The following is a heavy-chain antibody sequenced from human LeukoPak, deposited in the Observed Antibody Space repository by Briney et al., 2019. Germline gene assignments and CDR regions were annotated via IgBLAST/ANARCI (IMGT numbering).Heavy chain of an antibody. CDR2: ISGTGGGT. CDR3: ARDLSFYAFWTAYYGLDAFDI. CDR1: GFTSRKYA. Sequence: GGSLRLSCVASGFTSRKYAISWVRQAPGKGLEWVSAISGTGGGTYYADSVKGRFTISRDNSKNTVYLEVNSLRAEDTAVYYCARDLSFYAFWTAYYGLDAFDIWGQGTLVTVSS. D-gene: IGHD3-3*01. J-gene: IGHJ3*02. V-gene: IGHV3-23*01.